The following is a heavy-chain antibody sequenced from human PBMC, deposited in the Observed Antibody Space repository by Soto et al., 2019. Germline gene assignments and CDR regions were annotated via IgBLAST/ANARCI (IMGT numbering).Heavy chain of an antibody. CDR2: ISWNSGSI. Sequence: GGSLRLSCAASGFTFDDEAMHWVRQAPGKGLEWVSGISWNSGSIGYADSVKGRSTISRDNAKNSLYLQMNSLRAEDTALYYCAKDPRKYSSFFDYWGQGTLVTVSS. V-gene: IGHV3-9*01. D-gene: IGHD6-6*01. CDR3: AKDPRKYSSFFDY. CDR1: GFTFDDEA. J-gene: IGHJ4*02.